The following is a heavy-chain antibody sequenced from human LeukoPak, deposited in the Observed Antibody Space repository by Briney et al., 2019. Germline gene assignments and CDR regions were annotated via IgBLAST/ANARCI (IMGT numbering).Heavy chain of an antibody. V-gene: IGHV3-72*01. CDR3: GRIAMNANNGMDV. D-gene: IGHD1/OR15-1a*01. J-gene: IGHJ6*02. CDR2: SRNKASSYTT. Sequence: GGALTLSCSACGCKFSDHYIDGVRQAPARGRDGVGRSRNKASSYTTEYAASVEGRFTISRDVSESSLYLQMNSLRTEDTAVYYCGRIAMNANNGMDVWGQGTTVTVSS. CDR1: GCKFSDHY.